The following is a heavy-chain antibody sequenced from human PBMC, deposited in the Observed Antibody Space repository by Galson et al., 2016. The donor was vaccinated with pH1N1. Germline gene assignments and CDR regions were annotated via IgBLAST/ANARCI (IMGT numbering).Heavy chain of an antibody. CDR1: GFDFSSWG. J-gene: IGHJ5*02. D-gene: IGHD1-26*01. V-gene: IGHV3-33*01. Sequence: SLRLSCAASGFDFSSWGMHWVRQSPGRGLEWVAVIWFDGTNEDYADAVKGRFTISRDNANNTLFLQMKKLRGEDTAVYYCARDSGSYRWYYLDPWGQGTLVTVSS. CDR2: IWFDGTNE. CDR3: ARDSGSYRWYYLDP.